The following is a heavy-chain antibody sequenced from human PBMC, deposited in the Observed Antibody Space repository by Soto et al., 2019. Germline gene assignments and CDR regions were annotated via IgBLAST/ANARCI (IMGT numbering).Heavy chain of an antibody. V-gene: IGHV1-69*01. Sequence: QVQLVQSGAEVKKPGSSVKVSCKASGGTFSSYAISWVRQAPGQGLEWMGGIIPIFGTANYAQKCQGRVTITADESTSTAYMELSSLRSEDTAVYYCARDRGFYDSSGYYYGMDVWGQGTTVTVSS. CDR1: GGTFSSYA. CDR3: ARDRGFYDSSGYYYGMDV. J-gene: IGHJ6*02. D-gene: IGHD3-22*01. CDR2: IIPIFGTA.